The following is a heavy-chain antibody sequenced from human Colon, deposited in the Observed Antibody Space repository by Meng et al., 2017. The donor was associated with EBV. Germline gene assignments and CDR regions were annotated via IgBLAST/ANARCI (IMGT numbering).Heavy chain of an antibody. Sequence: QWQLQGAGPGLVEPSGSQSSTCAVPGASISSNNGGSWVRQPPGKGLEWFGEIYHGGNTNYHPSLKSRVTMSVDRSNDQFSLSLSSVTAADTAVYYCARGNAYNAPSFDYWGQGTLVTVSS. J-gene: IGHJ4*02. D-gene: IGHD5-24*01. V-gene: IGHV4-4*02. CDR1: GASISSNNG. CDR3: ARGNAYNAPSFDY. CDR2: IYHGGNT.